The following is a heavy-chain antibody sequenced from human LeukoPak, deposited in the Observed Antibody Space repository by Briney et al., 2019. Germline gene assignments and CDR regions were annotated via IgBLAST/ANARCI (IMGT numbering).Heavy chain of an antibody. D-gene: IGHD6-13*01. CDR3: ARSLFLSIAAAGTEELFFDY. CDR2: ISSSSSYI. Sequence: GGSLRLFCSASGFTFSSCSMYWVRQAPGKGLEGVSSISSSSSYIYYADSVKGRFTISRDNAKNSLYLQMNSLRAEDTAVYYCARSLFLSIAAAGTEELFFDYWGQGTLVTVSS. CDR1: GFTFSSCS. J-gene: IGHJ4*02. V-gene: IGHV3-21*01.